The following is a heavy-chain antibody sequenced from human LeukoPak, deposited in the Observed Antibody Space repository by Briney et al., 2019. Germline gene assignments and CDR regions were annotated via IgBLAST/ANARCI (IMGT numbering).Heavy chain of an antibody. Sequence: PSETLSLTCTVSGGSISSYYWSWIRQPPGKGLEWIGYIYTSGSTNYNPSLKSRVTISVDTSKNQFSLKLSSVTAADTAVYYCARRNDFWSGSFYFDYWGQGTLVTVSS. V-gene: IGHV4-4*09. CDR3: ARRNDFWSGSFYFDY. CDR1: GGSISSYY. D-gene: IGHD3-3*01. J-gene: IGHJ4*02. CDR2: IYTSGST.